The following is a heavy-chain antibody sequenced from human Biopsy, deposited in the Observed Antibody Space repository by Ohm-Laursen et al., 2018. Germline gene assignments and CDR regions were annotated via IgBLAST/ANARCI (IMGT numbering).Heavy chain of an antibody. CDR2: FAPENGKT. D-gene: IGHD1-1*01. Sequence: GASVKVSCKVSGYTLTELSMHRVRQAPGKGLEWMGGFAPENGKTVYAQNFQARASMTEDTSTDTAYMELRSLRSEDTAVYYCAADINVWNVNYWGQGTQVTVSS. J-gene: IGHJ4*02. CDR3: AADINVWNVNY. CDR1: GYTLTELS. V-gene: IGHV1-24*01.